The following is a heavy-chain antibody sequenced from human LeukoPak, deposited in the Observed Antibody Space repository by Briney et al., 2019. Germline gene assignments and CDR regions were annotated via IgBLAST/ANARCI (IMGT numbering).Heavy chain of an antibody. CDR3: ARSGDSSGYYYGERY. CDR1: GYTFTCCR. D-gene: IGHD3-22*01. J-gene: IGHJ4*02. Sequence: VSVTCKSSGYTFTCCRMQWVRLPPGQGLEWLGVIISIHGATKYAQKFQGRVTITADESTSTAYMELSSLRSEDTAVYYCARSGDSSGYYYGERYWGQGALVTVSS. V-gene: IGHV1-69*13. CDR2: IISIHGAT.